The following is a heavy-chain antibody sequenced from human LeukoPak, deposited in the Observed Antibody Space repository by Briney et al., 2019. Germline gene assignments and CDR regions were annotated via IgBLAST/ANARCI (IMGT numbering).Heavy chain of an antibody. V-gene: IGHV3-7*01. Sequence: GGSLRLSGAASGFTFSDYWMTWVRQAPGKGLEWVANIKGDGSEKYYVDSVKGRFTISRDNAKNSLYLQMISLRAEDTGVYYCARGGVYSSGWYVDYWGQGTLVTVSS. CDR3: ARGGVYSSGWYVDY. D-gene: IGHD6-19*01. CDR2: IKGDGSEK. J-gene: IGHJ4*02. CDR1: GFTFSDYW.